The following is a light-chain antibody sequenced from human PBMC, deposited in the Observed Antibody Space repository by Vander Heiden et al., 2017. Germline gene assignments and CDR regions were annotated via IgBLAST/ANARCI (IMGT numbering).Light chain of an antibody. V-gene: IGKV1-33*01. Sequence: DIHITQSPSSLSASVGDRVTITCQASQDISKYLSWYQQKPGKAPKLLIYDAFNLEGGVPSRFSGSGSGTHFTFSISSLQPEDIATYYCQQYDNLPLTFGPGTKVDLK. CDR1: QDISKY. CDR3: QQYDNLPLT. CDR2: DAF. J-gene: IGKJ3*01.